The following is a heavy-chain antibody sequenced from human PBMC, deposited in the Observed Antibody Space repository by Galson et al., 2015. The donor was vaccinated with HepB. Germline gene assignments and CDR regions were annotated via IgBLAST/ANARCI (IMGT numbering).Heavy chain of an antibody. J-gene: IGHJ3*02. CDR2: IKQDGSEK. D-gene: IGHD1-26*01. CDR1: GFTFSSYW. CDR3: ARVLRRGRSGSYGGYDAFDI. V-gene: IGHV3-7*03. Sequence: SGAEVKKPGESLRISCAASGFTFSSYWMSWVRQAPGKGLEWVANIKQDGSEKYYVDSVKGRFTISRDNAKNSLYLQMNSLRAEDTAVYYCARVLRRGRSGSYGGYDAFDIWGQGTMVTVSS.